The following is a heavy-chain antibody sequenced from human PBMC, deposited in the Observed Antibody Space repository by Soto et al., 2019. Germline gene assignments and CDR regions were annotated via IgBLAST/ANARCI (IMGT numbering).Heavy chain of an antibody. CDR3: SREYSGSFDI. D-gene: IGHD3-10*01. CDR2: IIPILGTA. Sequence: SPVKTSCKASGATFSRYAISWVRQAPGQGLEWMGGIIPILGTANYAQKFHGRVTIIVDQPTSTASMAVSSLRSVDPVLYICSREYSGSFDIWGQGTMVTVSS. J-gene: IGHJ3*02. V-gene: IGHV1-69*13. CDR1: GATFSRYA.